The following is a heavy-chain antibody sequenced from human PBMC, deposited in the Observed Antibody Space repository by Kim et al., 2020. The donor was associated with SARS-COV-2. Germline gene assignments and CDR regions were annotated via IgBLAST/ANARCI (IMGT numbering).Heavy chain of an antibody. CDR2: ISSSSSYI. Sequence: GGSLRLSCAASGFTFSSYSMNWVRQAPGKGLEWVSSISSSSSYIYYADSVKGRFTISRDNAKNSLYLQMNSLRAEDTAVYYCARAQNYDILTGYYLYWGQGTLVTVSS. J-gene: IGHJ4*02. CDR1: GFTFSSYS. D-gene: IGHD3-9*01. CDR3: ARAQNYDILTGYYLY. V-gene: IGHV3-21*01.